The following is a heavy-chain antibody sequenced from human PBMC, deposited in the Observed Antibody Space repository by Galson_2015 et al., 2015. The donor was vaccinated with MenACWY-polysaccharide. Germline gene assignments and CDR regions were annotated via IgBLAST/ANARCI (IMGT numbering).Heavy chain of an antibody. J-gene: IGHJ4*02. D-gene: IGHD5-12*01. CDR1: GFTFDDYG. CDR3: AKDIFPRRGYSDYDQGG. V-gene: IGHV3-9*01. CDR2: ISWNSGSI. Sequence: SLRLSCAASGFTFDDYGMHWVRHAPGKGLEWVSGISWNSGSIGYADSVKGRFTISRDNAKNSLYLQMNSLRDEDTALYYCAKDIFPRRGYSDYDQGGWGQGTLVTVSS.